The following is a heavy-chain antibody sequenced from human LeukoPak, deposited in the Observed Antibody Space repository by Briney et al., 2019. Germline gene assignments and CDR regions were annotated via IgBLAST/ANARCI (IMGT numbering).Heavy chain of an antibody. J-gene: IGHJ4*02. V-gene: IGHV3-23*01. D-gene: IGHD4-23*01. CDR1: GFTFSSYA. Sequence: GGSLRLSCAAYGFTFSSYAMSWVRQAPGKGLEWVSAISGSGGSTYYADSVKGRFTISRDNSKNTLYLQMNSLRAEDTAVYYCAKVKLPPSLYYFDYWGQGTLVTASS. CDR2: ISGSGGST. CDR3: AKVKLPPSLYYFDY.